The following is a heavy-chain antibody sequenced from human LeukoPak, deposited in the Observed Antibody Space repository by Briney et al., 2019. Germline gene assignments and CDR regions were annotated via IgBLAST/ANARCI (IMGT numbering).Heavy chain of an antibody. CDR3: ASIDPSGSYHNFLQIDY. CDR2: IYYSGST. Sequence: SETLPLTCTVSGGSISSSSYYWGWIRQPPGKGLEWIGSIYYSGSTYYNPSLKSRATMSVDTSKNQFSLKLSSVTAADTAVYYCASIDPSGSYHNFLQIDYWGQGTLVTVSS. D-gene: IGHD1-26*01. CDR1: GGSISSSSYY. J-gene: IGHJ4*02. V-gene: IGHV4-39*01.